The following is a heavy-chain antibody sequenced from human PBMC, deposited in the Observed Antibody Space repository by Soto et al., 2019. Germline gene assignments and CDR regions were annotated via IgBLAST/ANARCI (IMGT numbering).Heavy chain of an antibody. V-gene: IGHV4-34*01. CDR2: INHSGST. CDR3: ARDSWETPSPPPY. CDR1: GGSFSGYY. J-gene: IGHJ4*02. D-gene: IGHD6-13*01. Sequence: SETLSLTCAVYGGSFSGYYWSWIRQPPGKGLEWIGEINHSGSTNYNPSLKSRVTISVDTSKNQFSLKLSSVTAADTAVYYCARDSWETPSPPPYWGQGTLVTVSS.